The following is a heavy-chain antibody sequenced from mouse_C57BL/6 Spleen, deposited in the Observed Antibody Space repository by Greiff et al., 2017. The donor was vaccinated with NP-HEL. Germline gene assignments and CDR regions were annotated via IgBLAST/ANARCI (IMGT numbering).Heavy chain of an antibody. D-gene: IGHD1-1*01. CDR2: IYPGDGDT. CDR3: ARVGRYGSSYGWYFDV. CDR1: GYAFSSSW. Sequence: QVQLKESGPELVKPGASVKISCKASGYAFSSSWMNWVKQRPGKGLEWIGRIYPGDGDTNYNGKFKGKATLTADKSSSTAYMQLSSLTSEDSAVYFCARVGRYGSSYGWYFDVWGTGTTVTVSS. J-gene: IGHJ1*03. V-gene: IGHV1-82*01.